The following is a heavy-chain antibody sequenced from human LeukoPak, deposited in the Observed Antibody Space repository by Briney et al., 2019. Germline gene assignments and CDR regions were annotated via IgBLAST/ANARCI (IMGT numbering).Heavy chain of an antibody. CDR1: GFSFSSYA. CDR2: ISYDGSNK. D-gene: IGHD3-3*01. V-gene: IGHV3-30-3*01. Sequence: GGSLRLSCAASGFSFSSYAMHWVRQAPGKGLEWVAVISYDGSNKYYADSVKGRFTISRDNYKNTLYLQMNSLRAEDTAVYYCAKGKQYDFWSGYSDAFDIWGQGTMVTVSS. J-gene: IGHJ3*02. CDR3: AKGKQYDFWSGYSDAFDI.